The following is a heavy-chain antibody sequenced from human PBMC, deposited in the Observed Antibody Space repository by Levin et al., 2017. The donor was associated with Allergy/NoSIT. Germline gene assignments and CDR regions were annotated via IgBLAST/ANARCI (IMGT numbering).Heavy chain of an antibody. CDR3: AIRGAAGDLFGYYFDY. Sequence: GESLKISCKGSGYSFPSYWIGWVRQMPGKGLEWMGIIYPGDSDTRYTPSFQGQVTISVDKSISTAYLQWSSLKASDTAMYYCAIRGAAGDLFGYYFDYWGRGTLVTVSS. V-gene: IGHV5-51*01. D-gene: IGHD2-21*02. CDR2: IYPGDSDT. CDR1: GYSFPSYW. J-gene: IGHJ4*02.